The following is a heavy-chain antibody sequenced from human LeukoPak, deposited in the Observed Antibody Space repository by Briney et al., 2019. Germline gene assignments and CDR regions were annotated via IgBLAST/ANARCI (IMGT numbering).Heavy chain of an antibody. CDR2: IYHSGST. V-gene: IGHV4-38-2*01. Sequence: SETLSLTCSVSGYSISNGYYWGWVRQPPGKGPEWIGEIYHSGSTNYNPSLKSRVTMSVDKSKNQFSLRLSSVTAADTAVYYCARNYGGDPPNWYFDLWGRGTLVTVSS. J-gene: IGHJ2*01. CDR3: ARNYGGDPPNWYFDL. D-gene: IGHD4-23*01. CDR1: GYSISNGYY.